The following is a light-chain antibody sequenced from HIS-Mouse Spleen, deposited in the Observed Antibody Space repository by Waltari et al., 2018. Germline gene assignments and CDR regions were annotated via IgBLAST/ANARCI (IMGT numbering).Light chain of an antibody. CDR1: QSVSSN. Sequence: EIVMTQSPATLSVSPGERPTLSCRASQSVSSNLAWYQQKPGQAPRLLIYGASTRATCIPARFSGSGSGTEFTLTISSLQSEDFAVYYCQQYNNWPPYTFGQGTKLEIK. J-gene: IGKJ2*01. V-gene: IGKV3-15*01. CDR2: GAS. CDR3: QQYNNWPPYT.